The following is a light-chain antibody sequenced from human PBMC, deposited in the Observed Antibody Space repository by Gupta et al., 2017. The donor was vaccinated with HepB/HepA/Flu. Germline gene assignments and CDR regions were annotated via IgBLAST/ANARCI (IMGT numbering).Light chain of an antibody. V-gene: IGLV6-57*03. Sequence: FILPQSHSVSESPGKTVIISCTRSSGSIADNYVQWYQQRPGSAPSTVIFDDNQRPSGVPDRFSGSIDTSSTSACITISSLRTEDDADYSCQHYDEYSVIFGGGTKLTVL. CDR1: SGSIADNY. J-gene: IGLJ2*01. CDR2: DDN. CDR3: QHYDEYSVI.